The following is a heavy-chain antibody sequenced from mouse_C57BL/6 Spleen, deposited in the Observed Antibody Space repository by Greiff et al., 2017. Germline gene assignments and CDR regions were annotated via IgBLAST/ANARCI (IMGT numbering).Heavy chain of an antibody. J-gene: IGHJ4*01. V-gene: IGHV5-17*01. D-gene: IGHD2-2*01. CDR3: ARERLAAMGY. CDR1: GFTFSDYG. CDR2: ISSGSSTI. Sequence: DVQLLESGGGLVKPGGSLKLSCAASGFTFSDYGMHWVRQAPEKGLEWVAYISSGSSTIYYADTVKGRFTIARDNAKNTLFLQSSSLRSEDAAMYYCARERLAAMGYWGQGTSVTVSS.